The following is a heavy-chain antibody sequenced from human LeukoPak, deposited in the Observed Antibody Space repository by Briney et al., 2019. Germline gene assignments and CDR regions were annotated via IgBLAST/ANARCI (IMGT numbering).Heavy chain of an antibody. CDR1: GGSISSSNW. J-gene: IGHJ3*02. CDR3: ASSGSSTGGAFDI. V-gene: IGHV4-4*02. CDR2: IYHSGST. Sequence: SGTLSLTCAVSGGSISSSNWWSWVRQPPGKGLEWIGEIYHSGSTNYNPSLKSRVTISVDKSKNQFSLKLSSVTAADPAVYYCASSGSSTGGAFDIWGQGTMVTVSS. D-gene: IGHD1-26*01.